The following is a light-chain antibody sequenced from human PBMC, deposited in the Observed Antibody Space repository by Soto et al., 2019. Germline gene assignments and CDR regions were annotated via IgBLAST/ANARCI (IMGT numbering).Light chain of an antibody. J-gene: IGKJ1*01. Sequence: EIVMTQSPATLSVSPGERATLSCRASQSVNSNLAGYQQKPGQAPRPLIYRASTRATGIPARFSGSGSGTVFTLTISGLQSEDFAVYYCQQYNNWPRTFGQGTKVEIK. V-gene: IGKV3-15*01. CDR2: RAS. CDR3: QQYNNWPRT. CDR1: QSVNSN.